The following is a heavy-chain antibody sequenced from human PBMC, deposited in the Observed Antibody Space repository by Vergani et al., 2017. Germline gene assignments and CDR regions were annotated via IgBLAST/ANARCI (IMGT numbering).Heavy chain of an antibody. CDR2: IWYDGSNK. V-gene: IGHV3-33*01. Sequence: QVQLVESGGGVVQPGRSLRLSCAASGFTFSSYGMHWVRQAPGKGLEWVAVIWYDGSNKYYADSVKGRFTISRDNSKNTLYLQMNSLRAEDTAVYYCARDKRTAKGFLYYYYMDVWGKGTTVTVSS. CDR1: GFTFSSYG. CDR3: ARDKRTAKGFLYYYYMDV. D-gene: IGHD2-2*01. J-gene: IGHJ6*03.